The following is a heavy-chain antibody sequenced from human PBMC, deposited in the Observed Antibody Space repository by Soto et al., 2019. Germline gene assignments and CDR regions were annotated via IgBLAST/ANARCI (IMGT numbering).Heavy chain of an antibody. CDR3: ATEPIYYNDGSGYYPLGH. V-gene: IGHV1-18*04. CDR2: ISAHNGDT. CDR1: GYSFATYG. D-gene: IGHD3-22*01. Sequence: ASVKVSCKASGYSFATYGFSWVRQAPGQGLECVGWISAHNGDTHYSQKFQGRVTLTTDTSTNTGYMELRSLTSDDTAVYFCATEPIYYNDGSGYYPLGHWGQGTLVTSPQ. J-gene: IGHJ4*02.